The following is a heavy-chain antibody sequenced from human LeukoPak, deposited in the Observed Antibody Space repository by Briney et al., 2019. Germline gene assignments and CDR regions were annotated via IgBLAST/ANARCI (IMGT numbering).Heavy chain of an antibody. CDR3: ARVDGYNSFDY. Sequence: GRFLRLSCAASGFTFSGYGMHWVRQAPGKGLEWVAVIWFDGSKDYYADSVKGRLTISRDNSKNAVYLQMNSLTAEDTAVYFCARVDGYNSFDYWGQGTLVTVSS. V-gene: IGHV3-33*01. J-gene: IGHJ4*02. D-gene: IGHD3-16*02. CDR2: IWFDGSKD. CDR1: GFTFSGYG.